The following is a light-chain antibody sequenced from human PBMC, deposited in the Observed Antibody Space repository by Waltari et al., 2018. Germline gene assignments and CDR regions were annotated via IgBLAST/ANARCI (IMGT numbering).Light chain of an antibody. V-gene: IGLV2-14*03. Sequence: QSALTQPAPVSGSPGDSITISCTGTTTDLGAYAYVSWYHQLPDKAPKLIIYDVNSRPSGVSTRFSGSRSGNTASLTISGLQPEDAADYYCTSYTRSATLVLGTGTKVIVL. CDR1: TTDLGAYAY. CDR3: TSYTRSATLV. J-gene: IGLJ1*01. CDR2: DVN.